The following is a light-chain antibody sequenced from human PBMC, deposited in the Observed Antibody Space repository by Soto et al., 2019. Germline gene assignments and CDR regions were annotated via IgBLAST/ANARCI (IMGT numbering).Light chain of an antibody. CDR2: KAS. V-gene: IGKV1-5*03. J-gene: IGKJ1*01. Sequence: DIQRTQNQSTLSASVGDRVTITCRASQTISSWLAWYQQKPGKAPKLLIYKASTLKSGVPSRFSGSGSGTEFTLTISSLQPDDFATYYCQHYNSYSEAFGQVTKVDIK. CDR1: QTISSW. CDR3: QHYNSYSEA.